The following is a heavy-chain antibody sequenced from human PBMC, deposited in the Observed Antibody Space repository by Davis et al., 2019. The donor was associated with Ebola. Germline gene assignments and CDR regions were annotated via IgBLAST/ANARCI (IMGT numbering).Heavy chain of an antibody. CDR1: GFTFSSYG. J-gene: IGHJ4*02. V-gene: IGHV3-30*03. CDR2: ISYDGSNK. D-gene: IGHD5-18*01. Sequence: PGGSLRLSCAASGFTFSSYGMHWVRQAPGKGLEWVAVISYDGSNKYYADSVKGRFTISRDNSKNSLYLQMNSLRAEDTAVYYCARGPLYSYGYFDYWGQGTLVTVSS. CDR3: ARGPLYSYGYFDY.